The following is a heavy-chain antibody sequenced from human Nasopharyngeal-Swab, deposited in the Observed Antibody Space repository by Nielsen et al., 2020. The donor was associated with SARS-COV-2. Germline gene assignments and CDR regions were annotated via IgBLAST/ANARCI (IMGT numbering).Heavy chain of an antibody. CDR1: GFTFSSYA. CDR3: ARIPQEGEWFDP. J-gene: IGHJ5*02. CDR2: ISGSGGST. D-gene: IGHD3-10*01. Sequence: GESLKISCAASGFTFSSYAMSWVRQAPGKGLEWVSAISGSGGSTYYADSVKGRFTISRDNSKNTLYLQMNSLRAEDTAVYYCARIPQEGEWFDPWGQGTLVTVSS. V-gene: IGHV3-23*01.